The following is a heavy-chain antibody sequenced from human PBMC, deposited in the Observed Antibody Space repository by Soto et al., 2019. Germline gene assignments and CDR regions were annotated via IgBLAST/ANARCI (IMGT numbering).Heavy chain of an antibody. V-gene: IGHV2-5*02. CDR2: VFWDDDQ. D-gene: IGHD4-4*01. CDR3: AHRLYRTRFDY. CDR1: GFPLTTGGEA. Sequence: QITLKESGPALVKPTQTLTLTCAFSGFPLTTGGEAVGWIRQPPGKALEWLALVFWDDDQRYNPSLKRRLTVTKDSSKKQVVLTMTDMDPVDTATYYCAHRLYRTRFDYWGPGTLVTVSS. J-gene: IGHJ4*02.